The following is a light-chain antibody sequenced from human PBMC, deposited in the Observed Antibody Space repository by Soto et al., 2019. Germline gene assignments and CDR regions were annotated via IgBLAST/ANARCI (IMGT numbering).Light chain of an antibody. V-gene: IGLV2-14*01. CDR3: SSHTSSSTLV. J-gene: IGLJ2*01. CDR1: SSDVGAYNY. CDR2: EVI. Sequence: QSVLTQPASVSGSPGQSITISCTATSSDVGAYNYVSWYQQYPGKAPKLMIYEVINRPSGVSNRFSGSKSGNTASLIISGLQAEDEADYYCSSHTSSSTLVFGGGTKLTVL.